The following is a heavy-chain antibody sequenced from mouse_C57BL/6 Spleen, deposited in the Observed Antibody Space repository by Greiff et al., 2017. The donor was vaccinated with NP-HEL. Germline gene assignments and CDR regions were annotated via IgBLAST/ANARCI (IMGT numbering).Heavy chain of an antibody. CDR1: GFTFSSYG. V-gene: IGHV5-6*01. J-gene: IGHJ3*01. D-gene: IGHD1-1*01. CDR2: ISSGGSYT. Sequence: EVQVVESGGDLVKPGGSLKLSCAASGFTFSSYGMSWVRQTPDNRLEWVATISSGGSYTYYPDSVKGRFTISSDNAKNTLYLQMSSLKSKDTAMYYEARRGTTIVATPFAYWGQGTLVTVSA. CDR3: ARRGTTIVATPFAY.